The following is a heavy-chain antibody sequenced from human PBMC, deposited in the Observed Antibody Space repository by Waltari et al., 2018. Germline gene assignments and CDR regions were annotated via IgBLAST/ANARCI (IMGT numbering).Heavy chain of an antibody. Sequence: QVQLVQSGGEVKKPGASVKVSCKASGYTFTGYYMHWVRQAPGQGLEWMGRINPNSGGTNYAQKFQGRVTMTRDTSISTAYMELSRLRSDDTAVYYCARDGGTRTGLSYHYYYMDVWGKGTTVTVSS. CDR3: ARDGGTRTGLSYHYYYMDV. CDR2: INPNSGGT. CDR1: GYTFTGYY. D-gene: IGHD1-1*01. J-gene: IGHJ6*03. V-gene: IGHV1-2*06.